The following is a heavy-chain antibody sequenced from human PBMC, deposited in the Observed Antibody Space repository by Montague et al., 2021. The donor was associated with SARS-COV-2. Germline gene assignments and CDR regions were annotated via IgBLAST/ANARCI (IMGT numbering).Heavy chain of an antibody. Sequence: SETLSLTCSVSGASSRTYYRNWIRQAPGKGLEWIGYAYYTGDTNYNPSLRGRATISLDASEAQLSLNIHSMTAADTAIYYCARSVAAAGPGSFGIWGQGTMVTVSS. CDR3: ARSVAAAGPGSFGI. J-gene: IGHJ3*02. CDR2: AYYTGDT. CDR1: GASSRTYY. D-gene: IGHD6-13*01. V-gene: IGHV4-59*01.